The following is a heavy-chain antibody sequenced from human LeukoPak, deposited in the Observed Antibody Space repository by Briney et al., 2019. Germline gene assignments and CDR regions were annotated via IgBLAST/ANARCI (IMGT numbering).Heavy chain of an antibody. Sequence: PGGSLRLSCAASGFTFSSYGMHWVRQAPGKGLEWVAFIRYDGSNKYYADSVKGRFTISRDNSKNTLYLQMNSLRAEDTAVYYCAKVAPIVVVPAARIRDYYYYYMDVWGKGTTVTISS. CDR3: AKVAPIVVVPAARIRDYYYYYMDV. V-gene: IGHV3-30*02. CDR2: IRYDGSNK. J-gene: IGHJ6*03. D-gene: IGHD2-2*01. CDR1: GFTFSSYG.